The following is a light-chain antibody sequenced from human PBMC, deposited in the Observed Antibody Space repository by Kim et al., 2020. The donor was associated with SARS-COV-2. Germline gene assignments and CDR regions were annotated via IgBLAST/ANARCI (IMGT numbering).Light chain of an antibody. Sequence: GTPSCCCSASLSISYFGGYQQKPGQAPRSLIDDASTRATAIIDRFCGSGAGTDVTLTISRLEPADYSVYYCQQYGNSPPLTFGGGTKVDIK. CDR3: QQYGNSPPLT. CDR2: DAS. J-gene: IGKJ4*01. V-gene: IGKV3D-20*01. CDR1: ASLSISY.